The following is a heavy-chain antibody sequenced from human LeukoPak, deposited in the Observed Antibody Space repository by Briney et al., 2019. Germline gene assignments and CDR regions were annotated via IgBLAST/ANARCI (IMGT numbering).Heavy chain of an antibody. D-gene: IGHD4-11*01. CDR1: GASITSFH. V-gene: IGHV4-4*07. CDR2: IYSSGST. Sequence: SETLSLTCTVSGASITSFHWTWIRQPAGKGLEWIGLIYSSGSTIYNPSLQSRVAMSVDMTKNQLSLKLSSVTAADTAVYYCARGTPYNPWGQGTLVTVSS. J-gene: IGHJ5*02. CDR3: ARGTPYNP.